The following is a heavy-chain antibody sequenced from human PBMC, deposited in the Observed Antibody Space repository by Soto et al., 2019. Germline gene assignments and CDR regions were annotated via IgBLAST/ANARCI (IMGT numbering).Heavy chain of an antibody. Sequence: QITLKESGPTLVKPTQTLTLTCTFSGFSLSTSGVGVGWIRQPPGKALEWLALIYWDDDKRYSPSLKSRLTNTKDTSKNQVVLTMTNMDPVDTATYYCAHRREVTMVRAVITHYFDFWGHGTLVTVSS. CDR2: IYWDDDK. J-gene: IGHJ4*01. D-gene: IGHD3-10*01. CDR1: GFSLSTSGVG. CDR3: AHRREVTMVRAVITHYFDF. V-gene: IGHV2-5*02.